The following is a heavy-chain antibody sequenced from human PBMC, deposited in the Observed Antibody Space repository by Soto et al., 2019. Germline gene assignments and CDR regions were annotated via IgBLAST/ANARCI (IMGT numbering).Heavy chain of an antibody. J-gene: IGHJ4*02. V-gene: IGHV1-69*02. CDR2: VNPIVSMS. Sequence: QVQLVQSGAEVKRPGSSVKVSCKASGDTFNFYSINWVRQAPGLGLEWMGRVNPIVSMSNYAQKLQGRVTMPADKSTSTAYMELSSLRSEDTAIYYGARSYGSGYRAFAYWGQGALVTVSS. D-gene: IGHD3-10*01. CDR3: ARSYGSGYRAFAY. CDR1: GDTFNFYS.